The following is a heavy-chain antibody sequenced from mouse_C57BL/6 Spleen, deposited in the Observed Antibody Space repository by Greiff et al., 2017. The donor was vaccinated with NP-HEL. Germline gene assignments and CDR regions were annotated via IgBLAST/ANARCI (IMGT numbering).Heavy chain of an antibody. Sequence: VQLQQSGAELARPGASVKLSCKASGYTFTSYGISWVKQRTGQGLEWIGEIYPRSGNTYYNEKFKGKATLTADKSSSTAYMELRSLTSEDSAVYFCARSSITTVVASYYYAMDYWGQGTSVTVSS. CDR3: ARSSITTVVASYYYAMDY. J-gene: IGHJ4*01. D-gene: IGHD1-1*01. V-gene: IGHV1-81*01. CDR2: IYPRSGNT. CDR1: GYTFTSYG.